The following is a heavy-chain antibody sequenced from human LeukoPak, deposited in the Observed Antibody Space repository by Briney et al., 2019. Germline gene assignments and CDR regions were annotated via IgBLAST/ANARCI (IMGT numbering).Heavy chain of an antibody. J-gene: IGHJ4*02. CDR3: ARARNYDSSGYYIYYFDY. CDR1: GGTFSSYA. CDR2: IIPIFGTA. Sequence: GASVKVSCKASGGTFSSYAISWVRQAPGQGLEWMGGIIPIFGTANYAQKFQGRVTITADKSTSTAYMELSSLRSEDTAVYYCARARNYDSSGYYIYYFDYWGQGTLVTVSS. D-gene: IGHD3-22*01. V-gene: IGHV1-69*06.